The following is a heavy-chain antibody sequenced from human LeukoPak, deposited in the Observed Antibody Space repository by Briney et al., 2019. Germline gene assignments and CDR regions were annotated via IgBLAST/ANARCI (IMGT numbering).Heavy chain of an antibody. CDR1: GGSISSDGHY. J-gene: IGHJ4*02. CDR2: IYHTGDT. D-gene: IGHD6-13*01. V-gene: IGHV4-31*03. Sequence: PSQTLSLTCTVSGGSISSDGHYWSWIRQPPGKGLEWIGYIYHTGDTYYNPSLKSRVTISLDTSKNQFSLKLSSVTAADTAVYYCARAPRETNSWYYFDYWGQGTLVSVSS. CDR3: ARAPRETNSWYYFDY.